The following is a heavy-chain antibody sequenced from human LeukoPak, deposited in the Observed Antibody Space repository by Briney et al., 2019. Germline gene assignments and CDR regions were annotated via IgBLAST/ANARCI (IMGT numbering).Heavy chain of an antibody. CDR1: GYTFTDYY. CDR3: ARDDNGMDV. Sequence: ASVKVSCKASGYTFTDYYMHWVRQAPGQGLEWMGWINPKSGGTNFAQPFQGRVTMTRDTSISTAYMELSRLTSDDTAVYYCARDDNGMDVWGQGTTVTVSS. V-gene: IGHV1-2*02. CDR2: INPKSGGT. D-gene: IGHD3-22*01. J-gene: IGHJ6*02.